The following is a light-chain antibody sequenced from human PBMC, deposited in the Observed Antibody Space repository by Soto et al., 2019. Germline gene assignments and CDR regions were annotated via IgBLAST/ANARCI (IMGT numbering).Light chain of an antibody. CDR2: DAS. Sequence: EIMLTQSPATLSLSPGERATLSCRASQSVSSYLAWYQQKPGQAPRLLIYDASNRATGIPARFSGSGSGTDFTLTISSLEPEDFAVYYCQQRSSWPTFGQGTRLEIK. CDR1: QSVSSY. J-gene: IGKJ5*01. CDR3: QQRSSWPT. V-gene: IGKV3-11*01.